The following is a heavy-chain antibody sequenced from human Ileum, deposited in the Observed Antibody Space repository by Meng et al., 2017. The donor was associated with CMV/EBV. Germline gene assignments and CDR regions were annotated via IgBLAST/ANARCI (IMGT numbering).Heavy chain of an antibody. J-gene: IGHJ4*02. CDR3: ARADARGVPVEL. CDR2: IHPSGTT. D-gene: IGHD3-10*01. Sequence: QEPPQRLQQLSEPLSLTWSFTGRSRTRYSWTWMRQPAGKGLEWIGRIHPSGTTAYNPSFRSRVSMSLVKTKNQFSLKLTSVTAAETAVYYCARADARGVPVELWGQGTLVTVSS. V-gene: IGHV4-4*07. CDR1: GRSRTRYS.